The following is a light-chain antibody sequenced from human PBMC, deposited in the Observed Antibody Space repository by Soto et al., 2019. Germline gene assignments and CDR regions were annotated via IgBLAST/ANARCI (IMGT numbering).Light chain of an antibody. CDR2: GNT. V-gene: IGLV1-40*01. Sequence: QSVLTQPPSVSGAPGQRVSISCTGRTSNIGAGYDVHWYQQLPGTAPKLLISGNTNRPSGVPDRFSGSKSGNTASLTISGLQAEDEADYYCSSYTGSSTLYVFGTGTKLTVL. CDR3: SSYTGSSTLYV. J-gene: IGLJ1*01. CDR1: TSNIGAGYD.